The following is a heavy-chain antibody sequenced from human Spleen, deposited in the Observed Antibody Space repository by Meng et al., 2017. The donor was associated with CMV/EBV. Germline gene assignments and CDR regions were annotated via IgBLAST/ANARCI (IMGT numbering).Heavy chain of an antibody. CDR2: ISAYNGDT. V-gene: IGHV1-18*01. J-gene: IGHJ5*02. CDR3: ARGSYEGWFDP. Sequence: ASVKVSCKASGYTFTSFGISWVRKAPGQGLEWMGWISAYNGDTLYAQKFQGRVSMTTDTSTSTAYMEVRSLKSDDTAVYFCARGSYEGWFDPWGQGTLVTVSS. CDR1: GYTFTSFG. D-gene: IGHD3-16*01.